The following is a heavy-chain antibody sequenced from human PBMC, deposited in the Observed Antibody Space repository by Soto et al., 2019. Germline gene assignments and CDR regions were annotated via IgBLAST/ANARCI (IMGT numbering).Heavy chain of an antibody. Sequence: QVQLVESEGGVVQPGRSLRLSCAASGFTFSNYDMHWVRQAPGKGLEWVAAISYDGSNRYYADSVKGRFTISRDISKNTLYLQMNCLRLEDTAVYYCAIIPPTTVDYWGQGTLVTVFS. J-gene: IGHJ4*02. CDR3: AIIPPTTVDY. CDR1: GFTFSNYD. CDR2: ISYDGSNR. V-gene: IGHV3-30*03. D-gene: IGHD4-17*01.